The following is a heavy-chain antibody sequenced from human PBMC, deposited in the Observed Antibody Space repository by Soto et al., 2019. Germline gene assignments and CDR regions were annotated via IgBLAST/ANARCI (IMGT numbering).Heavy chain of an antibody. CDR2: IHNSGAT. D-gene: IGHD2-21*01. J-gene: IGHJ1*01. CDR3: AREYSYSYPA. Sequence: PGGSLRLSCAASGFNVKTTYMTWVRQAPGEGLEWVSVIHNSGATYYADSVKGRFTISKDNSKDTVYLQMSSLRAKDTAMYYCAREYSYSYPAWRQGTLVTVSS. CDR1: GFNVKTTY. V-gene: IGHV3-53*01.